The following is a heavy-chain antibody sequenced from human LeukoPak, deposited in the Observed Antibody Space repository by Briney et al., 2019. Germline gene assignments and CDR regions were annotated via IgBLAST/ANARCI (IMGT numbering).Heavy chain of an antibody. V-gene: IGHV4-59*01. Sequence: SETLCLTCTVSGGSISSYYWSWIRQAPGQGLEWIGYVFYSSNTYYNPSLRGRVTISIDKSRSQFSLTLSSVTAADTAVYFCAKGTRFDPWGQGTLVTVSS. CDR1: GGSISSYY. J-gene: IGHJ5*02. D-gene: IGHD1-7*01. CDR3: AKGTRFDP. CDR2: VFYSSNT.